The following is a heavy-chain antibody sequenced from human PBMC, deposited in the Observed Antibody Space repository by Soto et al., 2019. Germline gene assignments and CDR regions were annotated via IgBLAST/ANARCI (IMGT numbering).Heavy chain of an antibody. D-gene: IGHD3-22*01. CDR1: GLTFTNHA. J-gene: IGHJ3*02. V-gene: IGHV3-30-3*01. CDR2: ISYDGSSE. Sequence: QVQLVESWGGVVQPGMSLRLSCAASGLTFTNHAMHWVRQAPGRGLEWVAVISYDGSSEYYADSVKGRVTFSRDNSKNPLFLQMNSLRSDDTAVYYCARGGSSAYPHAGFDIWGPGTMVIVSS. CDR3: ARGGSSAYPHAGFDI.